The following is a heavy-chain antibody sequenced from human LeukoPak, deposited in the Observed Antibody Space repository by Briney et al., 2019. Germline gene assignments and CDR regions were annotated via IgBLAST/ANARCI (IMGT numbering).Heavy chain of an antibody. V-gene: IGHV4-4*07. D-gene: IGHD3-10*01. CDR1: GGAISTYY. CDR3: ASGYYYGSGSYYSNFDY. CDR2: IYTSGST. Sequence: SETLSLTCSVSGGAISTYYWSWIRQPAGKGLEWIGRIYTSGSTNYNPSLKRRVTMSVETSKNQFSLKLSSVTAAETAVYYCASGYYYGSGSYYSNFDYWGQGTLVTVSS. J-gene: IGHJ4*02.